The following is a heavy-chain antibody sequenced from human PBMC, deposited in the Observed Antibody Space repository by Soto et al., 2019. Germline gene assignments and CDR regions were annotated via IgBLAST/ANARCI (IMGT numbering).Heavy chain of an antibody. V-gene: IGHV1-3*01. D-gene: IGHD1-1*01. CDR3: ARDYGKTGPPDY. Sequence: ASVKVSCTASGYTFTSYAMHWVRQAPGQRLEWMGWINAGNGNTKYSQKFQGRVTITRDTSASTAYMELSSLRSEDTAVYYCARDYGKTGPPDYWGQGTLVTVSS. J-gene: IGHJ4*02. CDR2: INAGNGNT. CDR1: GYTFTSYA.